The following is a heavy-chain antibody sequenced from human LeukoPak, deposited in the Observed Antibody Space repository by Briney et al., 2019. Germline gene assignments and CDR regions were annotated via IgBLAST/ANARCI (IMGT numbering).Heavy chain of an antibody. CDR1: GGTFSSYA. J-gene: IGHJ3*02. Sequence: SVKVSCKASGGTFSSYAISWVRQAPGQGLEWMGRIIPILGIANYAQKFQGRVTITADKSTSTAYMELSSLRSEDTAVYYRARDRRSSSWYDAFDIWGQGTMVTVSS. D-gene: IGHD6-13*01. V-gene: IGHV1-69*04. CDR2: IIPILGIA. CDR3: ARDRRSSSWYDAFDI.